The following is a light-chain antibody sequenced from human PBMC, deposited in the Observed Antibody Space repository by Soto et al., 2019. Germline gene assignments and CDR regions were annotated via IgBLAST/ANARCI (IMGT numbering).Light chain of an antibody. CDR2: DSS. CDR1: QSVSNN. V-gene: IGKV3-11*01. Sequence: EIVLTQSPATLSLSPGERATLSCRASQSVSNNLAWYQQKPGQAPRLLIYDSSNRATGIPARFSGSGSGTDFTLTIRRLEPEDFAVYYCQQRSNWPPLTFGGGIKVEIK. J-gene: IGKJ4*01. CDR3: QQRSNWPPLT.